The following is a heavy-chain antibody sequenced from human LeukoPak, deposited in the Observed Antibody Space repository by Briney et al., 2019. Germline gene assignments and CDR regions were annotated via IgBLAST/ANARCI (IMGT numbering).Heavy chain of an antibody. Sequence: GGSLTLSCAASGFTFSSYCMSWVRQARGKGREWVANIKQDGSQKYYVDYVKGRFTIYRENAKNSLYLQRHSLRAEDTAVYYCARGEGAAGFDYGGQGTLVTVSS. CDR3: ARGEGAAGFDY. V-gene: IGHV3-7*01. D-gene: IGHD6-13*01. J-gene: IGHJ4*02. CDR2: IKQDGSQK. CDR1: GFTFSSYC.